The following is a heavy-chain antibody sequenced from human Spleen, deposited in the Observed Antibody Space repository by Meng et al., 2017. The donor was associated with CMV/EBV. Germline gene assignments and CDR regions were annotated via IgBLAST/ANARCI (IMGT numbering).Heavy chain of an antibody. D-gene: IGHD2-8*02. Sequence: GESLKISCVASQFSFSTHWMNWIRQTPGKGLEWVATIKEDGSVTYYVDSVMGRFTISRDNAKKSLYLQMNSLRADDTALYYCARLPVDSSFFMQEFYFDYWGQGTLVTVSS. CDR2: IKEDGSVT. CDR3: ARLPVDSSFFMQEFYFDY. V-gene: IGHV3-7*01. CDR1: QFSFSTHW. J-gene: IGHJ4*02.